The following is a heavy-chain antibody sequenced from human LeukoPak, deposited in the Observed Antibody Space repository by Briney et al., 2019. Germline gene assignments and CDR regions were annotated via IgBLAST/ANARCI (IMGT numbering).Heavy chain of an antibody. D-gene: IGHD6-19*01. V-gene: IGHV3-7*01. CDR1: RITLRSSW. CDR3: VRDTSPAEGGLAYDAFDL. J-gene: IGHJ3*01. CDR2: IRPDGTIK. Sequence: QAGGSLRLSCTASRITLRSSWMTWVRQAPGKGLEWVANIRPDGTIKHYLDSVNGRFTISRDNAKNSLYLQMDSLRGEDTAVYYCVRDTSPAEGGLAYDAFDLWGQGTMVTVSS.